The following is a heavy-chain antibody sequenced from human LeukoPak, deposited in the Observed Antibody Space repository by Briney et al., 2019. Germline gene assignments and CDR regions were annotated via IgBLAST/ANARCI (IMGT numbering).Heavy chain of an antibody. CDR2: IYYSGST. CDR1: GGSISSGGYY. J-gene: IGHJ4*02. V-gene: IGHV4-31*03. D-gene: IGHD2-21*02. CDR3: ARVRAQYCGGDCYTYYFDY. Sequence: SETLSLTCTVPGGSISSGGYYWSWIRQHPGKGLEWIGYIYYSGSTYYNPSLKSRVTISVDTSKNQFSLKLSSVTAADTAVYYCARVRAQYCGGDCYTYYFDYWGQGTLVTVSS.